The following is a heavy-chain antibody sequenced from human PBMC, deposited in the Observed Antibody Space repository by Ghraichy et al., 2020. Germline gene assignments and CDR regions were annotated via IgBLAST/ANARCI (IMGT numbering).Heavy chain of an antibody. D-gene: IGHD2-2*01. CDR1: GGSFSGYY. V-gene: IGHV4-34*01. CDR2: INHSGST. CDR3: ARCRGGRYCSSTSCQRSYYYYYGMDV. J-gene: IGHJ6*02. Sequence: SETLSLTCAVYGGSFSGYYWSWIRQPPGKGLEWIGEINHSGSTNYNPSLKSRVTISVDTSKNQFSLKLSSVTAADTAVYYCARCRGGRYCSSTSCQRSYYYYYGMDVWGQGTTVTVSS.